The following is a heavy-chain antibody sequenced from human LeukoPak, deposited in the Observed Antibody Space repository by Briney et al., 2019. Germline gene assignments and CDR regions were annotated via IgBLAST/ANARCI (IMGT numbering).Heavy chain of an antibody. CDR3: ARDPSGYSTGWPWHRGAFDI. CDR2: ISYDGSNK. D-gene: IGHD6-19*01. Sequence: GRTLRLSCAASGFTFSSYAMHWVRQAPGKGLEWVAVISYDGSNKYYADSVKGRFTISRDNSKNTLYLQMNSLRAEDTAVYYCARDPSGYSTGWPWHRGAFDIWGQGTMVTGSS. V-gene: IGHV3-30-3*01. CDR1: GFTFSSYA. J-gene: IGHJ3*02.